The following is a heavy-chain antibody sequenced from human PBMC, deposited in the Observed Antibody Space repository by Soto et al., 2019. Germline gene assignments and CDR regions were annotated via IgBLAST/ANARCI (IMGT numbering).Heavy chain of an antibody. D-gene: IGHD3-9*01. CDR3: ARGQYHDVLTGYRNGVFDY. Sequence: QVQLQQWGAGLLKPSETLSLTCAVYGGPFSGYYWSWIRQPPGKGLEWIGEINHSGSANYNPSHKSRVTISEDTSKNQFSLKVTSVTAADTAVYYCARGQYHDVLTGYRNGVFDYWGQGTLVTVSS. J-gene: IGHJ4*02. CDR2: INHSGSA. CDR1: GGPFSGYY. V-gene: IGHV4-34*01.